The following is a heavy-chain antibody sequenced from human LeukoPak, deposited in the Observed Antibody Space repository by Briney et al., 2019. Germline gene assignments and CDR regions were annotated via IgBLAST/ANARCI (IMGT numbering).Heavy chain of an antibody. CDR2: INPQTGAT. D-gene: IGHD3-10*01. CDR1: GYSFTGFY. J-gene: IGHJ4*02. CDR3: ARGGDYRGLYFAY. V-gene: IGHV1-2*02. Sequence: ASVKVSCKASGYSFTGFYIHWVRQAPGQGLEWMAWINPQTGATNYAQKFKGRITTTRDLSITTAYMEVTTLRSDDTAVYYCARGGDYRGLYFAYWGQGTLVTVSS.